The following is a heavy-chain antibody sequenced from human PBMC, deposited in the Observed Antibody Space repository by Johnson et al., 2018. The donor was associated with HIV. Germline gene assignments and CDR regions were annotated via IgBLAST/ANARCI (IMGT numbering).Heavy chain of an antibody. D-gene: IGHD3-22*01. V-gene: IGHV3-20*04. CDR3: ARDLYYDSSGADAFDI. CDR2: INWNGGST. CDR1: GFTFDDYG. Sequence: QLVESGGGVVRPGGSLRLSCAASGFTFDDYGMSWVRQAPGKGLEWVSGINWNGGSTNYAASVKGRFVISRDNARNSLYLQMNGLTVEDTALYFCARDLYYDSSGADAFDIWGQG. J-gene: IGHJ3*02.